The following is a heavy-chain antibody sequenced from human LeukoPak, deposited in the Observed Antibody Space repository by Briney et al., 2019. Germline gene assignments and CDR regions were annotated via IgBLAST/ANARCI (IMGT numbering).Heavy chain of an antibody. V-gene: IGHV4-59*08. CDR1: GGSISFYY. J-gene: IGHJ6*02. CDR3: ARRSIAAGGLYGMDV. D-gene: IGHD6-13*01. CDR2: ISYSGST. Sequence: PSETLSLICTVSGGSISFYYWSWIRQPPGKGLEWVGYISYSGSTNYDPSLKSRVTISLDTSKNQFSLKLSSVTAADTAVYYCARRSIAAGGLYGMDVWGQGTTVTVSS.